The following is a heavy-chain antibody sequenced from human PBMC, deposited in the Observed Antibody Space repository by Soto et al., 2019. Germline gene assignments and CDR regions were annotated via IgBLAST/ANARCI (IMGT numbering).Heavy chain of an antibody. CDR2: IYWDDDK. CDR1: GFSLTTSGVG. J-gene: IGHJ4*02. Sequence: QITLNESGPTVVRPTETLTLTCRFSGFSLTTSGVGVGWIRQSPGKAPEWLALIYWDDDKRYSASLKSRLTITKDTSKKQVVMTVYDLDTTDTATYYCAHRVLRTVFGLVTTTAIFFDFWGQGTPVAVSS. V-gene: IGHV2-5*02. D-gene: IGHD3-3*01. CDR3: AHRVLRTVFGLVTTTAIFFDF.